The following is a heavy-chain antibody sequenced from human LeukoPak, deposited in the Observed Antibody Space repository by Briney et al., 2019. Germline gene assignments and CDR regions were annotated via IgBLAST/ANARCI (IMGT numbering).Heavy chain of an antibody. J-gene: IGHJ5*02. V-gene: IGHV4-30-2*01. Sequence: TWVRQPPGKGLEWIGYIYHSGSTYYNPSLKSRVTISVDRSKNQFSLKLSSVTAADTAVYYCARTRRENWFDPWGQGTLVTVSS. CDR3: ARTRRENWFDP. CDR2: IYHSGST.